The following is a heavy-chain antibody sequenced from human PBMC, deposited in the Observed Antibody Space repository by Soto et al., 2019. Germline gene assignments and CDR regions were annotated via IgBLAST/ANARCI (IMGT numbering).Heavy chain of an antibody. CDR2: LSYLVTT. V-gene: IGHV4-39*01. CDR1: NDSIRSGTYY. Sequence: SETLSLTCTVSNDSIRSGTYYCAWIRQPPGRGLEWIGSLSYLVTTDYNPSLKSRVTISKDASKNQLSLKLSSVTAADTAVYYCATGRSDSGWYEEQFWGQGTMVTVSS. CDR3: ATGRSDSGWYEEQF. D-gene: IGHD6-19*01. J-gene: IGHJ4*02.